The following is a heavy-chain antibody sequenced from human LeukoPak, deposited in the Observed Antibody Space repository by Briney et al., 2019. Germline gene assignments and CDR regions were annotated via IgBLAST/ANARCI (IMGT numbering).Heavy chain of an antibody. CDR3: ARDGLLEYDSSGYYYYYYGMDV. J-gene: IGHJ6*02. D-gene: IGHD3-22*01. CDR2: INPSGGST. Sequence: ASVKVSCKASGYTFTSYYMHWVRQAPGQGLEWMGIINPSGGSTSYAQKFQGRVTMTRDTSTSTVYMELSSLRSEDTAVYYCARDGLLEYDSSGYYYYYYGMDVWGQGTKVTGSS. V-gene: IGHV1-46*01. CDR1: GYTFTSYY.